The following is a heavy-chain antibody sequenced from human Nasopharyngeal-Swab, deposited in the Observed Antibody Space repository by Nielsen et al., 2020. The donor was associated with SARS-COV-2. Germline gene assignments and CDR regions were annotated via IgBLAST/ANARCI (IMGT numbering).Heavy chain of an antibody. V-gene: IGHV3-21*01. Sequence: GESLQISLSASGFPLLNYNFNWVRQAPGKGLEWVSSISSSSSYIYYADSVKGQFTISRDNAKNSLYLQMNSLRAEDTAVYYCARDGLDYDFWSAYFMDVWGQGTTVTVSS. CDR1: GFPLLNYN. J-gene: IGHJ6*02. CDR3: ARDGLDYDFWSAYFMDV. CDR2: ISSSSSYI. D-gene: IGHD3-3*01.